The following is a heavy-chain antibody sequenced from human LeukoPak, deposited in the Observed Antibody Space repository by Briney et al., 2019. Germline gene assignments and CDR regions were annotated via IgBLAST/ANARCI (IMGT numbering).Heavy chain of an antibody. V-gene: IGHV3-48*03. Sequence: PGGSLRLPCAASGFTFSSYEMNWVRQAPGKGLEWVSYISSSGSTIYYADSVKGRFTISRDNSKNTLYLQMNSLRAEDTAVYYCAKDFLLLWFGTPTNGFDYWGQGTLVTVSS. D-gene: IGHD3-10*01. CDR1: GFTFSSYE. J-gene: IGHJ4*02. CDR2: ISSSGSTI. CDR3: AKDFLLLWFGTPTNGFDY.